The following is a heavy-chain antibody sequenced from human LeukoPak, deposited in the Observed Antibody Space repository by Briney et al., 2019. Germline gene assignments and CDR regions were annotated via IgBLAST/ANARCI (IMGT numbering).Heavy chain of an antibody. CDR2: IKQDGSEK. V-gene: IGHV3-7*01. CDR3: ARYYDSSGYYRDYFDY. D-gene: IGHD3-22*01. CDR1: GFTFSSYW. J-gene: IGHJ4*02. Sequence: PGGSLRLSCAASGFTFSSYWMSWVRQAPGKGLEWVANIKQDGSEKYYVDSGKGRFTISRDNAKNSLYLQMNSLRAEDTAVYYCARYYDSSGYYRDYFDYWGQGTLVTVSS.